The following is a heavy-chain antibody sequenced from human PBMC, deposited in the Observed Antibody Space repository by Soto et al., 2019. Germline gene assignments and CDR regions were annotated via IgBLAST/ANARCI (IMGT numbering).Heavy chain of an antibody. CDR3: SKRFGGDSAGRDYYYGMDV. J-gene: IGHJ6*02. CDR2: ITYDGKIM. Sequence: QVQLVESGGGVVQPGRSLRLSCAASGFTFSNYGMHWVRQAPGKGLEWVAVITYDGKIMYYADSVKGRFTISRDNFSNTVYLQMNSLRGEDTAVYFCSKRFGGDSAGRDYYYGMDVWGQGTTVTVSS. D-gene: IGHD3-10*01. CDR1: GFTFSNYG. V-gene: IGHV3-30*18.